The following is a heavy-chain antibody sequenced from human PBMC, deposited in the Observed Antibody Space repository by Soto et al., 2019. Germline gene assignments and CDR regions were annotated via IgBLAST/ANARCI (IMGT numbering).Heavy chain of an antibody. D-gene: IGHD4-17*01. V-gene: IGHV1-8*01. J-gene: IGHJ4*02. CDR3: ARWDYGYYARFDY. Sequence: QVQLVQSGAEVKKSGASVKVSCKASGYTFTSHDINWVRQAIGQGLEWMGWMNPNSGNTGYAQKFQGRVTMTRNTXISTAYRELSSLRSEDTAVYYCARWDYGYYARFDYWGQGTLVTVSS. CDR2: MNPNSGNT. CDR1: GYTFTSHD.